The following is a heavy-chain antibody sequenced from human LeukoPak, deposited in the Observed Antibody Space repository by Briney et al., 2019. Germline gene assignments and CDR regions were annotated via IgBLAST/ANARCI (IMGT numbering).Heavy chain of an antibody. CDR3: AKSGPPRWGIWFGEY. V-gene: IGHV3-7*01. CDR2: IKQDGSEK. D-gene: IGHD3-10*01. J-gene: IGHJ4*02. Sequence: GGSLRLSCAASGFTFSSYWMSWVRQAPGKGLEWVANIKQDGSEKYYVDSVKGRFTISRDNAKNSLYLQMNSLRAEDTAVYYCAKSGPPRWGIWFGEYWGQGTLVAVFS. CDR1: GFTFSSYW.